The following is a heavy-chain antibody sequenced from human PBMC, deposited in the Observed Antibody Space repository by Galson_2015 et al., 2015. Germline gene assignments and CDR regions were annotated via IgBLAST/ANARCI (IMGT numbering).Heavy chain of an antibody. D-gene: IGHD6-6*01. V-gene: IGHV1-2*04. CDR1: GYTFTGYY. Sequence: SVKVSCKASGYTFTGYYMHWVRQAPGQGLEWMGWINPNSGGTNYAQKFQGWVTMTRDTSISTAYMELSRLRSDDTAVYYCARGGVEYSSSGGGDYWGQGTLVTVSS. CDR2: INPNSGGT. J-gene: IGHJ4*02. CDR3: ARGGVEYSSSGGGDY.